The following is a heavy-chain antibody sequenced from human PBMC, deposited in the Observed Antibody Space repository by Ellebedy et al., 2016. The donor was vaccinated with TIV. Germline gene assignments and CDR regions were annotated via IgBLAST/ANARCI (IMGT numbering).Heavy chain of an antibody. Sequence: GESLKISCATSGFMFASYSMTWVRQAPGKGLEWVSSISGSGRSTYYADSVKGRFTISRDNSKNTVDLQMNSLRAEDTAVYYCTRDHGRGGPYGGDLDYWGQGTLVTVSS. V-gene: IGHV3-23*01. CDR2: ISGSGRST. CDR1: GFMFASYS. J-gene: IGHJ4*02. CDR3: TRDHGRGGPYGGDLDY. D-gene: IGHD3-10*01.